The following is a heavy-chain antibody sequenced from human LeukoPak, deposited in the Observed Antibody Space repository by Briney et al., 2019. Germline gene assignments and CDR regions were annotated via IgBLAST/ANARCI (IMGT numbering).Heavy chain of an antibody. V-gene: IGHV4-39*01. D-gene: IGHD4-17*01. CDR3: ARVNGDYAPWFDL. CDR1: GGSISRNSYY. CDR2: INYSGST. Sequence: PSETLSLTCSVSGGSISRNSYYWGWIRQPPGKGLEWIGSINYSGSTYYNPSLKSRVTVSVDTSKNQFSLKLSSVTAADTAVFYCARVNGDYAPWFDLWGQGTLVTVSS. J-gene: IGHJ5*02.